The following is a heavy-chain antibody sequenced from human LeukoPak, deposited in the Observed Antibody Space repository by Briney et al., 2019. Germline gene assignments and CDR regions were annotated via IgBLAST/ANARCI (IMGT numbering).Heavy chain of an antibody. CDR2: MNPNSGNT. Sequence: ASVKVSCKASGYTFTSYDINWVRQAPGQGLEWMGWMNPNSGNTGYAQKFQGRVTMTRNTSISTAYMELSSLRSEDTAVYYCAKVDYYDSSVNWFDPWGLGTLVTVSS. V-gene: IGHV1-8*01. J-gene: IGHJ5*02. CDR3: AKVDYYDSSVNWFDP. CDR1: GYTFTSYD. D-gene: IGHD3-22*01.